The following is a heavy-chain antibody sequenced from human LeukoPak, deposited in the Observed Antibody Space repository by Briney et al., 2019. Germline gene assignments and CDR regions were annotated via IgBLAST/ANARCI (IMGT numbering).Heavy chain of an antibody. J-gene: IGHJ4*02. Sequence: SETLSLTCTVSGGSISSGSYYWNWLRQPAGKGLEWIGRIYTTGSTNYNPSLKSRVTISVDTSKNQFSLKLSSVTAADTAVYYCARGRDDYGDYWKDYWGQGTLVTVSS. D-gene: IGHD4-17*01. CDR1: GGSISSGSYY. V-gene: IGHV4-61*02. CDR2: IYTTGST. CDR3: ARGRDDYGDYWKDY.